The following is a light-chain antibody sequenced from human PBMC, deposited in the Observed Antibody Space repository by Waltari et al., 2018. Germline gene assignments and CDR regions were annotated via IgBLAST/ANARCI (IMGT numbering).Light chain of an antibody. J-gene: IGLJ1*01. Sequence: QPVLTQPPSVSGAPGQRVTISCTGRSSNSGAGFDVHWYQQLPGTAPKLLIYGNSNRPSGVPDRFSGSKSGTSASLAISGLQAEDEADYYCQSYDISLSDASYVFGTGTKVTVL. CDR3: QSYDISLSDASYV. V-gene: IGLV1-40*01. CDR2: GNS. CDR1: SSNSGAGFD.